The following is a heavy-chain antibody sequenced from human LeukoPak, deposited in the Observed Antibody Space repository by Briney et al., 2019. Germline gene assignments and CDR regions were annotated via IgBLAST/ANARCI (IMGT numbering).Heavy chain of an antibody. D-gene: IGHD6-13*01. CDR1: GFTFKNYA. V-gene: IGHV3-23*01. CDR2: FSVNGRDT. CDR3: AKPGRTAAGLFDS. Sequence: GGSLRLSCAASGFTFKNYALSWVRQAPGKGWKWFSGFSVNGRDTYYADFVKGRFTIARDIAKNTLYLQMNSLRAEDTATYYCAKPGRTAAGLFDSWGQGTLVTVSS. J-gene: IGHJ4*02.